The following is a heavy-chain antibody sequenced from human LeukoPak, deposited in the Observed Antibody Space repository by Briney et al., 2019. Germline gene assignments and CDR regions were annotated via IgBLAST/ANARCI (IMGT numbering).Heavy chain of an antibody. CDR1: GLTFISYA. Sequence: PGGSLRLSCSPSGLTFISYAIGWVRPAPGKWLEWVSAISGSGGSTYYADSVKCRFTLSRDNSKSTLYLQMNRMRAEDTAVYLCAKSISSRCYRGQGKLVTVSS. D-gene: IGHD6-19*01. CDR3: AKSISSRCY. V-gene: IGHV3-23*01. J-gene: IGHJ4*02. CDR2: ISGSGGST.